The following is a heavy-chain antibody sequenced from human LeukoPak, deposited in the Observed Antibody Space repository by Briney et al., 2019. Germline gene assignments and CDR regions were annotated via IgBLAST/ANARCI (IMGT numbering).Heavy chain of an antibody. D-gene: IGHD3-10*01. V-gene: IGHV1-24*01. CDR2: FDPEDGET. J-gene: IGHJ3*02. CDR1: GYTLTELS. Sequence: ASVKVSCKVSGYTLTELSMHWVRQAPGKGLEWMGGFDPEDGETIYAQKFQGRVTMTEDTSTDTAYMELSSLRSEDTAVYYCATEGGTYYGSGSYYRNRAFDIWGQGTMVTVSS. CDR3: ATEGGTYYGSGSYYRNRAFDI.